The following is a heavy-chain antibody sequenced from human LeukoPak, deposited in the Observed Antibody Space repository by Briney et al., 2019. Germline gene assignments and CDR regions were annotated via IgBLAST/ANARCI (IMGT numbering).Heavy chain of an antibody. CDR3: ARGGVIRFLEWSTRDGMDV. CDR2: INTNTGNP. J-gene: IGHJ6*02. Sequence: ASVKVSCKASGYTFTSYAMNWVRQAPGQGLEWMGWINTNTGNPTYAQGFTGRFVFSLDTSVSTAYLQISSLKAEDTAVYYCARGGVIRFLEWSTRDGMDVWGQGTTVTVSS. CDR1: GYTFTSYA. D-gene: IGHD3-3*01. V-gene: IGHV7-4-1*02.